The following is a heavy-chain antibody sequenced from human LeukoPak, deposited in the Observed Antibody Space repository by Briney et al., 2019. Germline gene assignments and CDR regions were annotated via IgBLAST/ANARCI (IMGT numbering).Heavy chain of an antibody. D-gene: IGHD3-10*01. CDR2: ISSSGSTI. CDR1: GFTLSDYY. J-gene: IGHJ5*02. CDR3: ARDRMVRGVIHWFDP. Sequence: KTGGSLRLSCAASGFTLSDYYMSWIRQAPGKGLEWVSYISSSGSTIYYTDSVKGRFTISRDNAKNSLYLQMNSLRAEDTAVYYCARDRMVRGVIHWFDPWGQGTLVTVSS. V-gene: IGHV3-11*04.